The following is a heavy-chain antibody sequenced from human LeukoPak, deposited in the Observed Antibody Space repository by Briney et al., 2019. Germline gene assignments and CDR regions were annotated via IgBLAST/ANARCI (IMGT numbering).Heavy chain of an antibody. CDR1: GGSITTYY. CDR3: ARGRSSWNYLDY. CDR2: IYASGRS. Sequence: SETLSLTCTVSGGSITTYYWIWIRQPAGKGLEWIGRIYASGRSNYNPSLQSRVTMSVDTSENQFSLKMTSVTAADTAVYYCARGRSSWNYLDYWGRGILVTVSS. D-gene: IGHD1-20*01. V-gene: IGHV4-4*07. J-gene: IGHJ4*02.